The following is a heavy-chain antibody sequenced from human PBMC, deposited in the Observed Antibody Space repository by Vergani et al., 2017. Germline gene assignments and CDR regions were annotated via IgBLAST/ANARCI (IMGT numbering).Heavy chain of an antibody. CDR1: GFTFDDYD. Sequence: EVQLVESGGGLVQPGRSLRLSCAACGFTFDDYDMHWVRHAPGKGLEWVSGLSWNSGNIGYADSVKGRFTIARDNAKNSLYLQMNSLRAEDTALYYCAKDVSRDIVQFDYGGQGTLVTVSS. J-gene: IGHJ4*02. D-gene: IGHD2-15*01. V-gene: IGHV3-9*01. CDR2: LSWNSGNI. CDR3: AKDVSRDIVQFDY.